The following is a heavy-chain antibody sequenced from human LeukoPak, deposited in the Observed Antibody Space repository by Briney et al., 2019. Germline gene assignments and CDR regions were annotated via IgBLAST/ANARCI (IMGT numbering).Heavy chain of an antibody. V-gene: IGHV1-18*01. D-gene: IGHD1-26*01. CDR2: ISAYNGNT. CDR1: GYTFTSYA. Sequence: GASVKVSCKASGYTFTSYAMNWVRQAPGQGLEWMGWISAYNGNTNYAQKLQGRVTMTTDTSTSTAYMELRSLRSDDTAVYYCARSPGVSRWERNYYFDYWGQGTLVTVSS. CDR3: ARSPGVSRWERNYYFDY. J-gene: IGHJ4*02.